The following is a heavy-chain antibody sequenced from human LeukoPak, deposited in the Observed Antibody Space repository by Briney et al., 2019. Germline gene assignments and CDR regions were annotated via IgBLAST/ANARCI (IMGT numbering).Heavy chain of an antibody. CDR2: IWYDGSSK. CDR1: GFTFSSYA. Sequence: TGRSLRLSCAASGFTFSSYAMHWVRQAPGKGLLWVAVIWYDGSSKYYADSVKGRFTISRDNSKNTLYLQLNSLRADDTAVYYCARDPPTRQYTNSFSLDYWGQGTLVTVSS. CDR3: ARDPPTRQYTNSFSLDY. D-gene: IGHD6-13*01. J-gene: IGHJ4*02. V-gene: IGHV3-33*01.